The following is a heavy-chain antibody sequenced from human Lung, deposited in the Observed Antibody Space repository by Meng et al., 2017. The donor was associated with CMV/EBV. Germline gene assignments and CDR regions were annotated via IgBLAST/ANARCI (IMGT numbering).Heavy chain of an antibody. CDR1: GFIFSDHR. V-gene: IGHV3-72*01. J-gene: IGHJ4*02. CDR3: TRDGGSYDFADY. Sequence: GGSXRLXXAASGFIFSDHRMDWIRQAPGKGLEWVARIRHKAAGYSTEYAASVRGRFTVSRDDSKNSVYLQMSSLRTEDTAVYHCTRDGGSYDFADYWGQGTXVTVSS. CDR2: IRHKAAGYST. D-gene: IGHD1-26*01.